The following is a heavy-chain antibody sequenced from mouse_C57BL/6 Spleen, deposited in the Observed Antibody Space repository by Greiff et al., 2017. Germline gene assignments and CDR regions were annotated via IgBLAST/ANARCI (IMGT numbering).Heavy chain of an antibody. Sequence: EVQLVESGPGLVKPSQSLSLTCSVTGYSITSGYYWNWIRQFPGNKLEWMGYISYDGSNNYNPSLKNRISITRDTSKNQFFLKLNSVTTEDTATYYCARDVATTVVIPFAYWGQGTLVTVSA. CDR3: ARDVATTVVIPFAY. CDR2: ISYDGSN. V-gene: IGHV3-6*01. D-gene: IGHD1-1*01. J-gene: IGHJ3*01. CDR1: GYSITSGYY.